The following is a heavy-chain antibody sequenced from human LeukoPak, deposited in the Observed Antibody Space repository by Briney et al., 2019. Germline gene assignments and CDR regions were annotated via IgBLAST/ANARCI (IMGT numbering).Heavy chain of an antibody. CDR1: GGSISSSNW. J-gene: IGHJ4*02. V-gene: IGHV4-4*02. CDR2: IYHIGST. CDR3: ARSNYYGSGSYGDY. Sequence: SGTLSLTCAVSGGSISSSNWRSWVRPPPGKGLEWSGEIYHIGSTNYNPSLKSRVTISVDTSKNQFSLKLSSVTAGDTAVYYCARSNYYGSGSYGDYWGQGTLVTVSS. D-gene: IGHD3-10*01.